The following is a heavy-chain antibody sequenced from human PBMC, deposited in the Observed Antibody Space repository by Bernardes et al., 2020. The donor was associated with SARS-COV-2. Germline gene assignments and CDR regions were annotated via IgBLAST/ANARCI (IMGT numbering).Heavy chain of an antibody. Sequence: SETLSLTCAVSGGSISTDNWWSWVRQSPGKGLEWIGEIWHSGSTNYNPSLRSRVSISMDKSKNQFSLELSSVSAADTAVYYCARDVLRYFEAREYWGPGTLVTVSS. CDR3: ARDVLRYFEAREY. CDR1: GGSISTDNW. V-gene: IGHV4-4*02. D-gene: IGHD3-9*01. CDR2: IWHSGST. J-gene: IGHJ4*02.